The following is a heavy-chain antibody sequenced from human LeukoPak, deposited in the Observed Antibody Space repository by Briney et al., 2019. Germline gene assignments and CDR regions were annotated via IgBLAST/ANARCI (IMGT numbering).Heavy chain of an antibody. Sequence: GGSLRLSCAASGFTFSDYWMHWVRQVPGKGLVWVSRINPDGSSTNYADSVKGRFTISRDNANNTLYLRMSSLRAEDTAIYYCALILRISDFDYWGQGTLVSVST. J-gene: IGHJ4*02. CDR2: INPDGSST. V-gene: IGHV3-74*01. D-gene: IGHD3-3*01. CDR1: GFTFSDYW. CDR3: ALILRISDFDY.